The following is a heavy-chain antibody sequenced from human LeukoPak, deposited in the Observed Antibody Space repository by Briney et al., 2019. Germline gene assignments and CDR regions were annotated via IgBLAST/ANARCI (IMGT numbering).Heavy chain of an antibody. CDR2: ISSSSNYI. V-gene: IGHV3-21*01. CDR1: GFTFSSYS. CDR3: ARDRTRRTDFDY. D-gene: IGHD3/OR15-3a*01. J-gene: IGHJ4*02. Sequence: GGSLRLSCAASGFTFSSYSMNWVRQAPGKGLEWVSSISSSSNYIYYADSLKGRFTISRVNAKNSLYLQMNSLRAEDTAVYYCARDRTRRTDFDYWGQGTLVTVSS.